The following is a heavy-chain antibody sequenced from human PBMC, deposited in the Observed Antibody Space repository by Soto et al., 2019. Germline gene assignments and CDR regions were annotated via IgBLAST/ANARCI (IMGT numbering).Heavy chain of an antibody. CDR2: ISSSSSTI. Sequence: AGYLRLSCAASGFTFSSYSMNWVRQAPGKGLEWVSYISSSSSTIYYADSVKGRFTISRDNAKNSLYLQMNSLRDEDTAVYYCARESGDYGEYYFDYWGKGNMLTLYS. CDR1: GFTFSSYS. V-gene: IGHV3-48*02. CDR3: ARESGDYGEYYFDY. J-gene: IGHJ4*02. D-gene: IGHD4-17*01.